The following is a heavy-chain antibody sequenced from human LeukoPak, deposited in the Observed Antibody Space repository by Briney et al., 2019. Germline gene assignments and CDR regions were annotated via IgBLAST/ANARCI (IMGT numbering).Heavy chain of an antibody. CDR3: AKNGVQVLSTPDYAFDY. J-gene: IGHJ4*03. CDR1: GFTFSSYG. D-gene: IGHD3-16*01. V-gene: IGHV3-30*18. CDR2: ISYDGSNK. Sequence: PGRSLRLSCAASGFTFSSYGMHWVRQAPGKGLEWVAVISYDGSNKYYADSVKGRFTISRDNSKNTLYLQMNSLRAEDTAAYYCAKNGVQVLSTPDYAFDYWGQGTMVTVSS.